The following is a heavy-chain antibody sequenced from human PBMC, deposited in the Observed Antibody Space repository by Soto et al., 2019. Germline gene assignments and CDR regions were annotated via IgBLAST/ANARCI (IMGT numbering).Heavy chain of an antibody. CDR3: AKGRSYYYYYGVDV. Sequence: GGSLRLSCAAAGFTFSDYYMSWIRQAPGKGLEWVSYISSSSSYTNYADSVKGRFTISRDNAKSSLYLQMNSLRAEDTAVYYCAKGRSYYYYYGVDVWGQGTTVTVAS. CDR1: GFTFSDYY. CDR2: ISSSSSYT. V-gene: IGHV3-11*05. J-gene: IGHJ6*01.